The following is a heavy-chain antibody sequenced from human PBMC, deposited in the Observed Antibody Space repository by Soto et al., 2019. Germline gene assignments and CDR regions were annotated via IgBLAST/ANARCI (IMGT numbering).Heavy chain of an antibody. D-gene: IGHD2-2*01. CDR2: IKQDGSEK. V-gene: IGHV3-7*01. CDR3: ARGPSRYCFTTSCYPRSDY. Sequence: EVQLVESGGGLVQPGGSLRLSCAASAFTFGNYWMSWVRQAPGKGLEWVANIKQDGSEKYYVDSVKGRFTISRDNAKNSLYLQMNSLRAEDTAVYYCARGPSRYCFTTSCYPRSDYWGQGTLVTVSS. CDR1: AFTFGNYW. J-gene: IGHJ4*02.